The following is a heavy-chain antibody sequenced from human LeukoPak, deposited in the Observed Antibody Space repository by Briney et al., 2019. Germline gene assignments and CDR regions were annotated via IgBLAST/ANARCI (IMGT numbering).Heavy chain of an antibody. D-gene: IGHD3-10*01. CDR3: ARDSGYYGSGSYNLEYYFDY. V-gene: IGHV3-66*01. CDR1: GFTVSSNY. CDR2: IYSGGST. J-gene: IGHJ4*02. Sequence: PGGSLRLSCAVSGFTVSSNYMSWVRQAPGTGLEWVSVIYSGGSTDYADSVKGRFTISRDNSKNTLYLQMNSLRAEDTAVYYCARDSGYYGSGSYNLEYYFDYWGQGTLVTVSS.